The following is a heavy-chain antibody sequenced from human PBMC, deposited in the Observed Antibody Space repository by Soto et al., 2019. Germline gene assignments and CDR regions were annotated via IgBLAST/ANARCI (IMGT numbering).Heavy chain of an antibody. CDR1: GFTFADHA. V-gene: IGHV3-49*04. Sequence: ESGGGFVQPGRSLRLSCSTSGFTFADHAMTWVRQAPGKGLECIGLIRSNAYGGTTEYAASVKGRITLSRDDSKSIAYLQMNSLKSEDTAVYSCGRGLAGGSYSDYWGQGTLVTVSS. J-gene: IGHJ4*02. D-gene: IGHD3-10*01. CDR3: GRGLAGGSYSDY. CDR2: IRSNAYGGTT.